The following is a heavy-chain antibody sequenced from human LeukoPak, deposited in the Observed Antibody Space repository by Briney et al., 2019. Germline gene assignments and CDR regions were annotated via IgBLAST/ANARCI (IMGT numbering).Heavy chain of an antibody. CDR2: FDPEDGET. CDR1: GYTLTELS. Sequence: ASVKVSCTVSGYTLTELSMHWVRQAPGKGLEWMGGFDPEDGETIYAQKFQGRVTMTEDTSTDTAYMELSSLRSEDTAVYYCATPYQGYYYDSSGLDYWGQGTLVTVSS. D-gene: IGHD3-22*01. V-gene: IGHV1-24*01. CDR3: ATPYQGYYYDSSGLDY. J-gene: IGHJ4*02.